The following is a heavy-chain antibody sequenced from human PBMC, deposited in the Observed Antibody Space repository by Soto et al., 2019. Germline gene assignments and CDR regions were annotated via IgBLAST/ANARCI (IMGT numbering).Heavy chain of an antibody. D-gene: IGHD3-10*01. CDR1: GFTFSSYG. CDR3: AKRPSITMVRGVIINP. Sequence: PGGSLRLSCAASGFTFSSYGMHWVRQAPGKGLEWVAVISYDGSNKYYADSVKGRFTISRDNSKNTLYLQMNSLRAEDTAVCYCAKRPSITMVRGVIINPWGQGTLVTVSS. J-gene: IGHJ5*02. CDR2: ISYDGSNK. V-gene: IGHV3-30*18.